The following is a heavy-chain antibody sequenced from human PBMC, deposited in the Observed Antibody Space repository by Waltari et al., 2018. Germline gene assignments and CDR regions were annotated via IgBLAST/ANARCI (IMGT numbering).Heavy chain of an antibody. CDR2: VNPKSGGT. J-gene: IGHJ4*02. CDR1: EHTFIDYH. D-gene: IGHD3-16*01. Sequence: QVQLVQSGAEVKKPGASVRVSCKTSEHTFIDYHIHWVRQAPGQGLEWKGRVNPKSGGTSYPQKFKDRVTMTRDTSSSTAYMELSRLTFDDTAVYFCARWPALSADPYYFDYWGQGTLVTVSS. CDR3: ARWPALSADPYYFDY. V-gene: IGHV1-2*06.